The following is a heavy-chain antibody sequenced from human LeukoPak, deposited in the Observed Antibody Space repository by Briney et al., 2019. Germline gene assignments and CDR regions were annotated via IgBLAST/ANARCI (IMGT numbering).Heavy chain of an antibody. CDR2: INPSGGST. Sequence: ASVKVSCKASGYTFTNYYMHWVRQAPGQGLEWMGIINPSGGSTSYAQKFQGRVTITADKSTSTAYMELSSLRSEDTAVYYCARAYYYDSSGYYSMDVWGQGTTVTVSS. J-gene: IGHJ6*02. CDR3: ARAYYYDSSGYYSMDV. D-gene: IGHD3-22*01. CDR1: GYTFTNYY. V-gene: IGHV1-46*01.